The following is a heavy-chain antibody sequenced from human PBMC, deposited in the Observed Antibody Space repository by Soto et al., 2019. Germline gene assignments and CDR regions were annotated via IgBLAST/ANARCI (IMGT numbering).Heavy chain of an antibody. CDR2: INAGNGNT. CDR3: ASFSKVYYYYGMDV. V-gene: IGHV1-3*01. Sequence: ASVKVSCKASGYTFTSYAMHWMRQAPGQRLEWMGCINAGNGNTEYSQKFQGRVTITRDTSASTAYMELSSLRSEDTAVYYCASFSKVYYYYGMDVWGQGTTVTVSS. J-gene: IGHJ6*02. CDR1: GYTFTSYA.